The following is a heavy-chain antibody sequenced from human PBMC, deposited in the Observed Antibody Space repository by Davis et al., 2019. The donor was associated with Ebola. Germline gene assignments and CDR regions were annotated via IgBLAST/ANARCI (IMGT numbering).Heavy chain of an antibody. Sequence: ASVKVSCKASGFTFTDYFIHWVRLAPGQRLEWMGWINAANGNTKYSQSFQGRVTITRDASARTAYLEVTNLTSGDTAVYYCAREWQNYYSYWGQGTLVTVSS. CDR1: GFTFTDYF. D-gene: IGHD2-21*02. V-gene: IGHV1-3*01. CDR2: INAANGNT. CDR3: AREWQNYYSY. J-gene: IGHJ4*02.